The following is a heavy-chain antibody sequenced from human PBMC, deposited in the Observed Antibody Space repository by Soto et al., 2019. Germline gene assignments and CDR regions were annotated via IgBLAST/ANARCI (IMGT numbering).Heavy chain of an antibody. CDR3: AREVWGIAVAGTAFDY. J-gene: IGHJ4*02. Sequence: PGGSLRLSCAASGFTFSSYSMNWVRQAPGKGLEWVSSISSSSSYIYYADSVKGRFTISRDNAKNSLYLQMNSLRAEDTAVYYCAREVWGIAVAGTAFDYWGQGTLVTVSS. CDR2: ISSSSSYI. V-gene: IGHV3-21*01. CDR1: GFTFSSYS. D-gene: IGHD6-19*01.